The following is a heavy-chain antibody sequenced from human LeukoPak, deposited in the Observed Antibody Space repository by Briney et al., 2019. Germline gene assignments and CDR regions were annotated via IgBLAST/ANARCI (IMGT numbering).Heavy chain of an antibody. D-gene: IGHD2-2*01. CDR3: ANVVEPFWFDP. V-gene: IGHV3-23*01. J-gene: IGHJ5*02. CDR1: VFTFSIYA. Sequence: PGCSLRLSCAASVFTFSIYAMSWVRQAPGKGLEWVSAISGSGGSTYYADSVKGRCTISRDNSKNTLYLQVNSLRAEDTAVYYCANVVEPFWFDPWGQGTLVTVSS. CDR2: ISGSGGST.